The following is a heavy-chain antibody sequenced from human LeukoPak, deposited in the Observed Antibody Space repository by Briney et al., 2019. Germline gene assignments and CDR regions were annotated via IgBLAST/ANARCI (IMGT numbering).Heavy chain of an antibody. J-gene: IGHJ4*02. CDR2: VYYSGST. D-gene: IGHD1-26*01. V-gene: IGHV4-59*08. CDR1: GGSISTYF. CDR3: ARIVGASDY. Sequence: SETLSLTCTVSGGSISTYFWSWIRQPPGKGLEWIGYVYYSGSTNYNPSLKSRVTILVDTSKNQFSLKLSSVTAADTAVYYCARIVGASDYWGQGTLVTVSS.